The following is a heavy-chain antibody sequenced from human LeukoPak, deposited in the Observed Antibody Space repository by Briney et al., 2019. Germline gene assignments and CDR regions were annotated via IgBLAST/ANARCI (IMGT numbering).Heavy chain of an antibody. CDR2: MNPNSGNT. V-gene: IGHV1-8*01. CDR1: GYTFTSYD. CDR3: ARVNILTGYLDY. J-gene: IGHJ4*02. D-gene: IGHD3-9*01. Sequence: ASVKVSCKASGYTFTSYDINWVRQATGQGLEWMGWMNPNSGNTGYAQKFQGRVTMTRNTSISTAYMELSSLRSEDTAVYYCARVNILTGYLDYWGQGTLVTVSS.